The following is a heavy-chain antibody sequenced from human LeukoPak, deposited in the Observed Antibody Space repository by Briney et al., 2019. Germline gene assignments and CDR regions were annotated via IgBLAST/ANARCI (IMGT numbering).Heavy chain of an antibody. Sequence: GRSLRLSCAASGFTLSSYAMHWVRKAPGKGLEWVAVISYDGSNKYYADSVKGRFTISRDNSKNTLYLQMNSLRAEDTAVYYCARDADTVGATGTNFDYWGQGTLVTVSS. V-gene: IGHV3-30-3*01. J-gene: IGHJ4*02. CDR2: ISYDGSNK. D-gene: IGHD1-26*01. CDR3: ARDADTVGATGTNFDY. CDR1: GFTLSSYA.